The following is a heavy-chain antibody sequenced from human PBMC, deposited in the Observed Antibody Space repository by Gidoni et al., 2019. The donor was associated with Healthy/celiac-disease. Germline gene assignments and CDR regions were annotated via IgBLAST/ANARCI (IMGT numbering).Heavy chain of an antibody. J-gene: IGHJ4*02. Sequence: VQPGGSLKLSCAASGFTFSGSAMHWVRQASGKGREWVGRIRSKANSYATAYAASVKGRFTISRDDSKNTAYLQMNSLKTEDTAVYYCTRLGDGYNYDYWGQGTLVTVSS. V-gene: IGHV3-73*01. D-gene: IGHD5-12*01. CDR2: IRSKANSYAT. CDR1: GFTFSGSA. CDR3: TRLGDGYNYDY.